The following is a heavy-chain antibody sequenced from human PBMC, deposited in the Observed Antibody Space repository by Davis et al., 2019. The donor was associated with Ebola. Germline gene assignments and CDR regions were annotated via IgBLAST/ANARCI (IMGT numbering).Heavy chain of an antibody. CDR1: GGSISSSNW. J-gene: IGHJ2*01. CDR2: IYQSGTT. CDR3: ARDYYDTSGYLWYFDL. V-gene: IGHV4-4*02. Sequence: MPSETLSLTCAVSGGSISSSNWWSWVRQSPGKGLEWIGEIYQSGTTNYNPSLKSRVTISIDKFKNQFSLKLSSVTAADTAVYYCARDYYDTSGYLWYFDLWGRGTLVTVSS. D-gene: IGHD3-22*01.